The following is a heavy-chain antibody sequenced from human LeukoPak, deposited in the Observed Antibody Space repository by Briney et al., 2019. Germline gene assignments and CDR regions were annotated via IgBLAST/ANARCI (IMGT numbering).Heavy chain of an antibody. CDR1: GYTSTSYY. CDR3: AREAPGITIFGVAAWNWFDP. D-gene: IGHD3-3*01. V-gene: IGHV1-46*03. CDR2: INPSGGST. J-gene: IGHJ5*02. Sequence: GASVKVSCKASGYTSTSYYMHWVRQAPGQGLEWMGIINPSGGSTSYAQKFQGRVTMTRDTSTSTVYMELSSLRSEDTAVYYCAREAPGITIFGVAAWNWFDPWGQGTLVTVSS.